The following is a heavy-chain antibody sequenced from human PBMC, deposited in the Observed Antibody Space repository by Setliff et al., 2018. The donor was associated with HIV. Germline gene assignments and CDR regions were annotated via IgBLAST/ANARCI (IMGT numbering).Heavy chain of an antibody. CDR2: INTGNGNT. J-gene: IGHJ4*02. CDR1: GYNFTSYA. V-gene: IGHV1-3*04. D-gene: IGHD3-3*01. CDR3: ARGRYDFWSGYHPFDY. Sequence: ASVKVSCKASGYNFTSYAMHWVRQAPGQRLEWMGWINTGNGNTKYSQRFQGRVTITRDTSASTAYMELSSLRSEDTAMYYCARGRYDFWSGYHPFDYWGQGTLVTVSS.